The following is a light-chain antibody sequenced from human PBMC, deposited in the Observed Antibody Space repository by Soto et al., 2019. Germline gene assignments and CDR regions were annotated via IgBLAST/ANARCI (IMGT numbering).Light chain of an antibody. V-gene: IGLV2-11*01. CDR1: SSDVGGYSY. CDR3: RSYTGSYSYV. CDR2: DVT. J-gene: IGLJ1*01. Sequence: QSALTQPHSVSGSPGQSVTISCTGTSSDVGGYSYVSWYQQHPGKAPQLIIYDVTERPSGVPDRFSGSKSGNTASLTISGLQAEYEADYYCRSYTGSYSYVFGIGTKLTVL.